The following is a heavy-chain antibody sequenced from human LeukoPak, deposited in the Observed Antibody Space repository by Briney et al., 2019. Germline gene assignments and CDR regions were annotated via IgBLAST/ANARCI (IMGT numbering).Heavy chain of an antibody. CDR2: IYSGGGT. CDR3: ARDLLAGYSRGWSFDY. V-gene: IGHV3-66*01. Sequence: GGSLRLSCAASGFTVSSNYMSWVRQAPGKGLEWVSVIYSGGGTYYADSVKGRFTISRDNSKDTLYLQSTSRRAENRAGYYVARDLLAGYSRGWSFDYWGQGTLVTAYS. J-gene: IGHJ4*02. CDR1: GFTVSSNY. D-gene: IGHD6-19*01.